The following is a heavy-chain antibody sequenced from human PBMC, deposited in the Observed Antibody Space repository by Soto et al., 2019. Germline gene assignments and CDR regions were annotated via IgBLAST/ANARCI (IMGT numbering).Heavy chain of an antibody. D-gene: IGHD3-22*01. CDR1: GFTFGSYA. V-gene: IGHV3-23*01. CDR2: ISGSGGST. CDR3: AKDVGGSTYYYDSSGYYLGY. J-gene: IGHJ4*02. Sequence: GGSLRLSCAASGFTFGSYAIILFRQSPFKWLEWVSAISGSGGSTYYADSVKGRFTISRDNSKNTLYLQMNSLRAEDTAVYYCAKDVGGSTYYYDSSGYYLGYWGQGTLVTVSS.